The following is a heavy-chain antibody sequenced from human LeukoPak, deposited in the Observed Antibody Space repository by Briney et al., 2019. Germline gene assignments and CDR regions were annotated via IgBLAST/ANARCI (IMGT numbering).Heavy chain of an antibody. Sequence: SETLSLTCTVSGGSISSYYWSWIRQPPGKGLEWIGYIYYSGSTNYNPSLKSRVTISVDTSKNQFSLKLSSVTAADTAVYYRARMAAPRSPFSYWGQGTLVTVSS. J-gene: IGHJ4*02. CDR1: GGSISSYY. V-gene: IGHV4-59*01. D-gene: IGHD5-24*01. CDR3: ARMAAPRSPFSY. CDR2: IYYSGST.